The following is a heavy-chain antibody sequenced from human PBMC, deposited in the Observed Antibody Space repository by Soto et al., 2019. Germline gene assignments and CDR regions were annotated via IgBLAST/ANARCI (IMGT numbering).Heavy chain of an antibody. CDR1: GGSVSGYY. J-gene: IGHJ6*02. Sequence: KYSDTPYLTCVVCGGSVSGYYWSWIRQPPGKGLEWIGEINHSGSTNYNPSLKSRVTISLDTSKNQFSLKLSSVTAADTAVYYCARRSTTYGMDVWGQGTTVTVSS. CDR3: ARRSTTYGMDV. CDR2: INHSGST. V-gene: IGHV4-34*01.